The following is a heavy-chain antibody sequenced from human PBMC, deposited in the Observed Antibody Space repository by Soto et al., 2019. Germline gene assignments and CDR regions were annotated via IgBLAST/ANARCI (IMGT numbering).Heavy chain of an antibody. J-gene: IGHJ4*02. Sequence: GGSLRLSCAASGFTFSSYAMHWVRQAPGKGLEWVAVISYDGSNKYYADSVKGRFTISRGNSKNTLYLQMNSLRAEDTAVYYCARDSGRFNFDYWGQGTLVTVSS. D-gene: IGHD3-3*01. CDR2: ISYDGSNK. CDR1: GFTFSSYA. CDR3: ARDSGRFNFDY. V-gene: IGHV3-30-3*01.